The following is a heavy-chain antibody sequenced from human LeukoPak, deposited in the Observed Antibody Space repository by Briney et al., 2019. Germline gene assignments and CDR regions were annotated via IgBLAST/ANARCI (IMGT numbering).Heavy chain of an antibody. D-gene: IGHD3-22*01. CDR3: ARRPVSRYYYDSSGYYKYYFDY. CDR2: IYYSGST. Sequence: SETLSLTCTVSGGSISSSSYYWGWIRQPPGKGLEWIGSIYYSGSTYYNPSLKSRVTISVDTSKNQFSLKLSSVTAADTAVYYCARRPVSRYYYDSSGYYKYYFDYWGQGTLVTVSS. J-gene: IGHJ4*02. V-gene: IGHV4-39*07. CDR1: GGSISSSSYY.